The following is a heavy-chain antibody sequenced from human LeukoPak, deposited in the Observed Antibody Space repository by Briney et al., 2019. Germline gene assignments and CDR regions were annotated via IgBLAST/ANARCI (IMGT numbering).Heavy chain of an antibody. J-gene: IGHJ3*02. CDR1: GYSISSGYY. V-gene: IGHV4-38-2*01. D-gene: IGHD1-26*01. CDR2: IYHSGST. CDR3: ARRVSVGIVGATEAFDI. Sequence: SETLSLTCAVSGYSISSGYYWGWIRQPPGKGLEWIGSIYHSGSTYYNPSLKSRVTISVDTSKNQFSLKLSSVTAADTAVYYCARRVSVGIVGATEAFDIWGQGTMVTVSS.